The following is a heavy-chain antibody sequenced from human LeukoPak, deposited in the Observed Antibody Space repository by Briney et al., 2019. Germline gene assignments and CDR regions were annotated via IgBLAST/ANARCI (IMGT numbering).Heavy chain of an antibody. V-gene: IGHV1-69*01. Sequence: SVKVSCKASGGTFSSYAISWVRQAPGQALEWMGGIIPIFGTANYAQKFQGRVTITADESTSTAYMELSSLRSEDTAVYYCARGGSGYSSGWSLPLFDYWGQGTLVTVSS. CDR1: GGTFSSYA. CDR2: IIPIFGTA. CDR3: ARGGSGYSSGWSLPLFDY. J-gene: IGHJ4*02. D-gene: IGHD6-19*01.